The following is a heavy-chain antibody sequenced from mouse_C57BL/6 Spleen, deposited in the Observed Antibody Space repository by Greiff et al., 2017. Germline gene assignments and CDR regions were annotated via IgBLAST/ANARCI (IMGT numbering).Heavy chain of an antibody. CDR1: GYTFTSYW. CDR2: IDPSDSYT. D-gene: IGHD1-1*01. V-gene: IGHV1-69*01. CDR3: ARRGGYYGSSYGYAMDY. J-gene: IGHJ4*01. Sequence: QVQLQQPGAELVMPGASVKLSCKASGYTFTSYWMHWVKQRPGQGLEWIGEIDPSDSYTNYNQKFKGKSTLTVDKSSSTAYMQLSSLTSEDSAVYYCARRGGYYGSSYGYAMDYWGQGTSVTVSS.